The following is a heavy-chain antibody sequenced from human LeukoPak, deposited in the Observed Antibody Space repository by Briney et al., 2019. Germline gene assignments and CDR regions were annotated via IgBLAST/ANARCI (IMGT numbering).Heavy chain of an antibody. CDR3: ARDGPLPEYYGSGISDFYYFDY. D-gene: IGHD3-10*01. J-gene: IGHJ4*02. CDR1: GYTFTGYY. V-gene: IGHV1-2*02. CDR2: INPNSGDT. Sequence: GASVKVSCKASGYTFTGYYLHWVRQAPGQGLEWMGWINPNSGDTNSTQMFQGRVTMTRDTSISTAYMELSRLRSDDTAVYFCARDGPLPEYYGSGISDFYYFDYWGQGTLVTVSS.